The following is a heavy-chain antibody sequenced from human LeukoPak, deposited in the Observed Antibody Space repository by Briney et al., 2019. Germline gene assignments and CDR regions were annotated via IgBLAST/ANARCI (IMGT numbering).Heavy chain of an antibody. CDR2: ITPMFGTS. CDR3: ARDSSEFRSLLFH. CDR1: GGTFIRHS. J-gene: IGHJ1*01. V-gene: IGHV1-69*13. Sequence: GASVKVSCKASGGTFIRHSISWVRQSPGQGLEWMGGITPMFGTSNYAQKFQGRVTITADESTSTAYMQLSSLRSEDTAVYYCARDSSEFRSLLFHWGQGTLVTVSS. D-gene: IGHD1-14*01.